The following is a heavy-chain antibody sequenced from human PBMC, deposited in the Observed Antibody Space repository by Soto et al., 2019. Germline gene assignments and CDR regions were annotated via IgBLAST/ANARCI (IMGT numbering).Heavy chain of an antibody. J-gene: IGHJ3*02. D-gene: IGHD6-13*01. CDR2: IYPGDSDT. V-gene: IGHV5-51*01. CDR3: AIAGTDAFDI. Sequence: PGESLKISCKGSGYSFTSYWIGWVRQMPGTGLEWMEIIYPGDSDTRYSPSFQGQVTVSADKSISTAYLPWSRLKASDSAMYYCAIAGTDAFDILGKGTMVTVSS. CDR1: GYSFTSYW.